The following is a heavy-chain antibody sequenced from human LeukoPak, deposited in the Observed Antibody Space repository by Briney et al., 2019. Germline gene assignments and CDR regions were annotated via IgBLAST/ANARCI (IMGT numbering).Heavy chain of an antibody. CDR2: INHSGST. D-gene: IGHD2-8*01. J-gene: IGHJ5*02. CDR3: ARGKMGPWFDP. CDR1: GGSFSGYY. V-gene: IGHV4-34*01. Sequence: SETLSLTCAVYGGSFSGYYWSWIRQPPGKGLEWIGEINHSGSTNYNPSLKSRVTISVDTSKNQFSLKLSSVTAADTAVYYCARGKMGPWFDPWGQGTLVTVSS.